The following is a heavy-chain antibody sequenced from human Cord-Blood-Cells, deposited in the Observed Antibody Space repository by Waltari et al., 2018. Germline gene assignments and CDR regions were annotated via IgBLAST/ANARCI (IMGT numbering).Heavy chain of an antibody. CDR3: ARDRGRGSWRIPFDY. V-gene: IGHV3-53*01. J-gene: IGHJ4*02. Sequence: EVQLVESGGGLIQPGGSLRLSCAASGFTVSSNYMSLVRQAPGKGLEWVSVIYSGGSTYYADSVKGRFTISRDNSKNTLYLQMNSLRAEDTAVYYCARDRGRGSWRIPFDYWGQGTLVTVSS. D-gene: IGHD6-13*01. CDR1: GFTVSSNY. CDR2: IYSGGST.